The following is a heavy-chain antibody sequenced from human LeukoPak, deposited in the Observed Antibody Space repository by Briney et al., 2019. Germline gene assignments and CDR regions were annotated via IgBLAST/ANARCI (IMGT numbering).Heavy chain of an antibody. D-gene: IGHD5-18*01. CDR3: ARIMEYRSYGDYYYGMDV. Sequence: SETLSLTCTVSGGSISSYYWSWFRQPPGKGLEWIGEINHSGSTNYNLSLKSRVSISVDTSKNHFSLKLSSLTAADTAVYYCARIMEYRSYGDYYYGMDVWGQGTTVTVSS. J-gene: IGHJ6*02. V-gene: IGHV4-34*01. CDR2: INHSGST. CDR1: GGSISSYY.